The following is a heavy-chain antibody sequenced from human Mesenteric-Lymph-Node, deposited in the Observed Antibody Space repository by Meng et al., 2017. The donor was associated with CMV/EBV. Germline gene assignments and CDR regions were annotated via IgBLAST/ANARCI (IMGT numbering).Heavy chain of an antibody. CDR2: INHSGVP. Sequence: QVQLQQWGAGLWKPSATLSLTCAVYGGSFSGYYWSWIRQPPGKGLEWIGEINHSGVPNYNPSLKSRVTISLDRSKNQFSLKLSSVTAEDTAVYYCARGSDIPVNNYWGQGTLVTVSS. D-gene: IGHD2-15*01. J-gene: IGHJ4*02. CDR3: ARGSDIPVNNY. CDR1: GGSFSGYY. V-gene: IGHV4-34*01.